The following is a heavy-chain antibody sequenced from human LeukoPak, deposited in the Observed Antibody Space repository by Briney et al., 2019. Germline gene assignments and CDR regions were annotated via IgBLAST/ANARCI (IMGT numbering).Heavy chain of an antibody. J-gene: IGHJ4*02. CDR3: AKAGGRDCSGGSCYYYDY. V-gene: IGHV3-23*01. D-gene: IGHD2-15*01. CDR1: GFTFSSYA. CDR2: ISGSGGST. Sequence: GGSLRLSCAASGFTFSSYAMSWVRQAPGKGLEWVSTISGSGGSTYYADSVKGRFTISRDNSKNTLYLQMNSLRAEDTAVYYCAKAGGRDCSGGSCYYYDYWGQGTLVTVSS.